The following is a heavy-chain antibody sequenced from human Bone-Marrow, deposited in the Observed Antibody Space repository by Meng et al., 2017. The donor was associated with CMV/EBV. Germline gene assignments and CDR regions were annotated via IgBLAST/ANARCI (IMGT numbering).Heavy chain of an antibody. D-gene: IGHD3-9*01. CDR3: ARGESYDILTGYYPLIGAFDI. J-gene: IGHJ3*02. CDR1: GGSVSSGSNY. CDR2: IYYSGST. V-gene: IGHV4-61*01. Sequence: SETLSLTCTVSGGSVSSGSNYWSWIRQPPGKGLEWIGHIYYSGSTNYNSSLKSRVTIPVDTSKNQFSLKFTSVTAADTAVYYCARGESYDILTGYYPLIGAFDIWGQGTMVTVSS.